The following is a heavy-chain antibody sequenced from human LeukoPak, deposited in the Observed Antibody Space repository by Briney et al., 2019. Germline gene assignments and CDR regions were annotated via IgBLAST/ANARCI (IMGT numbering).Heavy chain of an antibody. Sequence: GGSLRLSCAASGFTFSDYYMSWIRQAPGKGLEWVSYISSSSSYTNYADSVKGRFTISRDNADNSLYLQMNSLRDDDTAVYYCAKERPHGMDVWGQGTSVTVSS. J-gene: IGHJ6*02. V-gene: IGHV3-11*06. CDR3: AKERPHGMDV. CDR1: GFTFSDYY. D-gene: IGHD6-6*01. CDR2: ISSSSSYT.